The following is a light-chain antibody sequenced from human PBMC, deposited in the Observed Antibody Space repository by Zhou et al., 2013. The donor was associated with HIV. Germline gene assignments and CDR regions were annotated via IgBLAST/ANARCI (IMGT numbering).Light chain of an antibody. CDR1: QSISNF. J-gene: IGKJ1*01. CDR2: GAS. Sequence: DIQMTQSPSSLSASVGDRVTITCRASQSISNFLNWYQQKPGQAPKVLIYGASSLRSGVSLRLSGSGSGTDFILTINSLQPEDFATYFCQQSHILPWTFGQGTKVEIK. V-gene: IGKV1-39*01. CDR3: QQSHILPWT.